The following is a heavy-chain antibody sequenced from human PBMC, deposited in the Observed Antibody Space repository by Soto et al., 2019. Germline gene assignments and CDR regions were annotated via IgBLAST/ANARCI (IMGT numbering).Heavy chain of an antibody. J-gene: IGHJ3*02. CDR1: GGSISSGDYY. CDR2: IYYSGST. CDR3: ARPPRRDDAFDI. V-gene: IGHV4-30-4*01. Sequence: SETLSLTCTVSGGSISSGDYYWSWIRQPPGKGLEWIGYIYYSGSTYYNPSLKSRVTISVDTSKNQFSLKLSSVTAADTDVYYCARPPRRDDAFDIWGQGTMVTVSS.